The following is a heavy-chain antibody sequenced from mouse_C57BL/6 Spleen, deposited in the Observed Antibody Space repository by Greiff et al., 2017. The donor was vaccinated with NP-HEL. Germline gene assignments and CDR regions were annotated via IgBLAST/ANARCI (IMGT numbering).Heavy chain of an antibody. J-gene: IGHJ1*03. D-gene: IGHD1-1*01. CDR1: GYSFTDYN. Sequence: EVQLHQSGPELVKPGASVKISCKASGYSFTDYNMNWVKQSNGKSLEWIGVINPNYGTTSYNQKFKGKATLTVDQSSSTAYMQLNSLTSEDSAVYYCAHYYGSSYWYFDVWGTGTTVTVSA. V-gene: IGHV1-39*01. CDR3: AHYYGSSYWYFDV. CDR2: INPNYGTT.